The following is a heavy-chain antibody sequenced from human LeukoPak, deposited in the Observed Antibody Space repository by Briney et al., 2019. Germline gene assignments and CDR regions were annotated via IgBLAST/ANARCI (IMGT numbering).Heavy chain of an antibody. CDR1: GFVFDDFA. Sequence: GQSLRLSCTTSGFVFDDFAVRWVRQPAGKGLEGVGFIRRRAYGGAAEYAASVKGRFIISRDDSKGLPYLQMNSLKTEDTAVYYCSRNGLVDFDYWGQGSRVIVSP. CDR2: IRRRAYGGAA. CDR3: SRNGLVDFDY. V-gene: IGHV3-49*04. J-gene: IGHJ4*02.